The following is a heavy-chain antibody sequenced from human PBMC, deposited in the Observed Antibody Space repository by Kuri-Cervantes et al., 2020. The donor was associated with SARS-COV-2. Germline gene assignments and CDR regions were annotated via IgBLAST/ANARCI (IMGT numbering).Heavy chain of an antibody. J-gene: IGHJ6*02. D-gene: IGHD3-10*01. V-gene: IGHV4-30-2*01. CDR3: ARTGWFGENYYGMDV. CDR2: IYHSGST. CDR1: GGSISSGGYS. Sequence: SETLSLTCAVSGGSISSGGYSWSWIRQPPGKGLEWIGYIYHSGSTYYNPSLESRVTISVDRSKNQFSLKLSSVTAADTAVYYCARTGWFGENYYGMDVWGQGTTVTVSS.